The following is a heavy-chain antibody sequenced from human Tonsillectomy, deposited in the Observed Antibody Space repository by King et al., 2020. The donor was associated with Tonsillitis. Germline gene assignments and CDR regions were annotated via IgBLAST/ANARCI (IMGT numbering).Heavy chain of an antibody. Sequence: QLVQSGAEVKKPGASVKVSCKSSGYTFTSYDINWVRQATGQGLEWMGWMNPNSGNTGYAQNFQGRVTMTTNTSISTVYMELSSLRSEDTAIYYCARGPGITAFNWFDPWGLGTLVTVSS. CDR2: MNPNSGNT. V-gene: IGHV1-8*01. CDR1: GYTFTSYD. D-gene: IGHD6-13*01. J-gene: IGHJ5*02. CDR3: ARGPGITAFNWFDP.